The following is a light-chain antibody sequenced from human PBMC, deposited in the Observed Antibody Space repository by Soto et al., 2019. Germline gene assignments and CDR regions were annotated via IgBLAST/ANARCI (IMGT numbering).Light chain of an antibody. J-gene: IGKJ1*01. Sequence: EIVMTQSPATLSVSAGERVTLXXRASQNILSNLAWYQQKPGQAPRVXIYGASSRATGIPDRFSGSGSGTDFTLTISRLEPEDFAVYYCQQYGSSPWTFGQGTKVDIK. CDR3: QQYGSSPWT. V-gene: IGKV3-20*01. CDR2: GAS. CDR1: QNILSN.